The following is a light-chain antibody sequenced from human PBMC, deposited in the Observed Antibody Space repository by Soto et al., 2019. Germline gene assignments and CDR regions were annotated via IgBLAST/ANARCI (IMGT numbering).Light chain of an antibody. V-gene: IGLV2-8*01. Sequence: QSALTQPPSAPGSPGQSVTISCTGTSSDIGGYNFVSWYQQHPGKAPKLMIDEVNKRPSGVPDRFSGSKSGNTASLTVSGLQAEDEADYYCSSYADTNNLVFGGGTKLTVL. CDR2: EVN. CDR1: SSDIGGYNF. CDR3: SSYADTNNLV. J-gene: IGLJ2*01.